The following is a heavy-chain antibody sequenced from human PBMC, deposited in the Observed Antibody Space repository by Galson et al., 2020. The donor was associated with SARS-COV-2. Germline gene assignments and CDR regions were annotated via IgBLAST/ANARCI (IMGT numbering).Heavy chain of an antibody. J-gene: IGHJ5*02. V-gene: IGHV1-24*01. CDR3: ATGSAAAGKVLGWFDP. CDR1: GYILTELS. D-gene: IGHD6-13*01. Sequence: ASVKDSCKVSGYILTELSMNSVRQAPGKGLEWMGGFDHEDGETIYAQKFQGRGTMTEDTSTDKAHMELSSMISEDTAVYYCATGSAAAGKVLGWFDPWGQGTLVAVSS. CDR2: FDHEDGET.